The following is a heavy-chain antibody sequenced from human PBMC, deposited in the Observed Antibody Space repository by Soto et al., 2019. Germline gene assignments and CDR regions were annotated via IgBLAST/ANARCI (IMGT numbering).Heavy chain of an antibody. Sequence: QVQLQESGPGPVKPSQNLSLTCSVSGASIGSLDYYWSWVRQPPGKGLEWIGFIYPSGTTLYNPSLKSRLTISMDTSKNCFSLRLSSVTAADTAVYFCALTLETMRDDAFDIWGQGTMVTVSS. CDR1: GASIGSLDYY. CDR2: IYPSGTT. J-gene: IGHJ3*02. V-gene: IGHV4-30-4*01. CDR3: ALTLETMRDDAFDI.